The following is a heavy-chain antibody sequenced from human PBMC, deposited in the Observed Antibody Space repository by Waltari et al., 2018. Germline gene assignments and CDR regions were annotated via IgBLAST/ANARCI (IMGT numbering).Heavy chain of an antibody. CDR2: VSGSGETT. J-gene: IGHJ3*02. D-gene: IGHD3-9*01. CDR3: AKDAYDVLTPRAFDI. CDR1: GFMFKNYA. V-gene: IGHV3-23*01. Sequence: EMKLLESGGGLVQPGGSLRLSCEAPGFMFKNYALAWVRQAPGKGWEWVSGVSGSGETTYYADSVKGRFTISRDSSENTLDLQMSGLTAADTAIYYCAKDAYDVLTPRAFDIWGQGTMVTVSS.